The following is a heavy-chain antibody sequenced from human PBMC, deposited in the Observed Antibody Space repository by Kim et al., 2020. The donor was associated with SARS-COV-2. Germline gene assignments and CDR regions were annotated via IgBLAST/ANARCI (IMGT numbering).Heavy chain of an antibody. J-gene: IGHJ1*01. Sequence: GGSLRLSCVGSGFIFGSYSMNWVRQAPGKGLEWLSYISGSSDAIYSADSVKGRFTISRDNARNSLYLQMSSLSEEDTAVYYCARFIGDCTDGGCDLEY. V-gene: IGHV3-48*02. CDR2: ISGSSDAI. CDR3: ARFIGDCTDGGCDLEY. CDR1: GFIFGSYS. D-gene: IGHD2-8*01.